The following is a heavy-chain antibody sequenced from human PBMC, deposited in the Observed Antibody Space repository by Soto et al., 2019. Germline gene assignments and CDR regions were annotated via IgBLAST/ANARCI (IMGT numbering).Heavy chain of an antibody. Sequence: QVQLVESGGGVVQPGRSLRLSCAASGFTFSSYAMHWVRQAPGKGLEWVAVISYDGSNKYYADSVKGRFTISRDNSKNTLYLQMNSLRAEDTAVYYCAKGGSGSYRLVFFDYWGQGTLVTVSS. CDR1: GFTFSSYA. J-gene: IGHJ4*02. V-gene: IGHV3-30*04. CDR2: ISYDGSNK. D-gene: IGHD3-10*01. CDR3: AKGGSGSYRLVFFDY.